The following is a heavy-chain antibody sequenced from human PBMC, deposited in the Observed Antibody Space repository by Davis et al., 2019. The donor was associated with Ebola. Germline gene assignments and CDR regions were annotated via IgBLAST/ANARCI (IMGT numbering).Heavy chain of an antibody. V-gene: IGHV1-8*02. CDR2: MNPNSGNT. J-gene: IGHJ6*04. Sequence: ASVKVSCKASGYTFSNYYINWVRQATGQGLEWMGWMNPNSGNTGYAQKFQGRVTMTRNTSISTAYMELSSLRSEDTAVYYCAIADPHLRYGMDVWGKGTTVTVSS. CDR1: GYTFSNYY. CDR3: AIADPHLRYGMDV.